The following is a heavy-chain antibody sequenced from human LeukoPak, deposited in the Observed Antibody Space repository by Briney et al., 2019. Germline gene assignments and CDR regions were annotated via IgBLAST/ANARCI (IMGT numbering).Heavy chain of an antibody. CDR3: ARGRLLWFGELSGWFDP. CDR2: IYYSGST. CDR1: GGSISSYY. J-gene: IGHJ5*02. D-gene: IGHD3-10*01. V-gene: IGHV4-59*01. Sequence: SETLSLTCTVSGGSISSYYWSWIRQPPGKGLEWIGYIYYSGSTNYNPSLKSRVTISVDTSKNQFSLKLSSVTAADTAVYYCARGRLLWFGELSGWFDPWGQGTLVTVSS.